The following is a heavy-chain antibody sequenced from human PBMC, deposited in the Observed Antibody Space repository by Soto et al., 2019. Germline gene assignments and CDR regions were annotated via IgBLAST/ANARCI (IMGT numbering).Heavy chain of an antibody. CDR1: GYTFTSYG. J-gene: IGHJ6*02. V-gene: IGHV1-18*04. Sequence: ASVKVSCKASGYTFTSYGISWVRQAPGQGLDWMGWISAYNGNTKYAQDLQGRVTMTTDTSTSTAYMELRSLRSDDTAVYYCARFTGGSYNTYYFYYGMDVWGQWTTVTVSS. CDR3: ARFTGGSYNTYYFYYGMDV. CDR2: ISAYNGNT. D-gene: IGHD2-15*01.